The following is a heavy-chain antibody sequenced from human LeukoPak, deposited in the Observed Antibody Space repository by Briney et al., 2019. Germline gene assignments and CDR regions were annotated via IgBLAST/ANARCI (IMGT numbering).Heavy chain of an antibody. D-gene: IGHD5-24*01. CDR1: GYTFTSYD. Sequence: ASVKVSCKASGYTFTSYDINWVRQATGQGLEWVGWMNPNSGNTGYAQKFQGRVTMTTNTSISTAYMVLSSLRSEDTAVYYCARVGDGLNDAFDIWGRGTMVTVSS. CDR3: ARVGDGLNDAFDI. J-gene: IGHJ3*02. CDR2: MNPNSGNT. V-gene: IGHV1-8*01.